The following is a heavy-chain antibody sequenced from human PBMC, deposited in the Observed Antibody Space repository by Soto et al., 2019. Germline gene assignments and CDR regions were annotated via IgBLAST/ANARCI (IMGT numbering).Heavy chain of an antibody. CDR1: GFTFSSYA. CDR2: ISGSGGST. V-gene: IGHV3-23*01. CDR3: AKDRGVDPLAAGFTFDY. D-gene: IGHD6-13*01. Sequence: PGGSLRLSCAASGFTFSSYAMSWVRQAPGKGLEWVSAISGSGGSTYYADSVKGRFTISRDNSKNTLFLQMNSLRAEDTAVYYCAKDRGVDPLAAGFTFDYWGQGTLVTVSS. J-gene: IGHJ4*02.